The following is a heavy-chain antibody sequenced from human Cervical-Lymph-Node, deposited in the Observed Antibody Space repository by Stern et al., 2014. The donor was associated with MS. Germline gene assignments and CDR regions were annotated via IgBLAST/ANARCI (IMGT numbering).Heavy chain of an antibody. V-gene: IGHV4-59*01. D-gene: IGHD6-6*01. CDR1: GGSIGRYY. CDR3: TRDGRSSLSEYFQT. CDR2: IYHNGNT. Sequence: VQLVESGPGLVKPSETLSLTCTVSGGSIGRYYWSWVRQPPGQSLEWLGYIYHNGNTNYNPSLKSRVSMSVDTSKNQFSLNLTSVTAADTAVYYCTRDGRSSLSEYFQTWGQGSLVTVSS. J-gene: IGHJ1*01.